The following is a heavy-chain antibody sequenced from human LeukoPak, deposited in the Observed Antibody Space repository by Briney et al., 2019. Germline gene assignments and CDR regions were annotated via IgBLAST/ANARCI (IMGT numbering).Heavy chain of an antibody. CDR2: IYYSGST. J-gene: IGHJ4*02. V-gene: IGHV4-59*01. CDR1: GGSISSDY. CDR3: ARDPLPGY. Sequence: PSETLSLTCTVSGGSISSDYWSWIRQPPGKGLEWIGYIYYSGSTNYNPSLKSRVTISVDTSKNQFSLELSSVTAADTAVYYCARDPLPGYWGQGTLVTVSS.